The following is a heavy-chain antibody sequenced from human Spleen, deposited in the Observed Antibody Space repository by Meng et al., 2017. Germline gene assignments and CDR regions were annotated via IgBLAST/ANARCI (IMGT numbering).Heavy chain of an antibody. J-gene: IGHJ4*02. CDR2: IYWDDTK. CDR1: GFSLTTITGG. D-gene: IGHD3-10*01. V-gene: IGHV2-5*02. Sequence: QITLKESGPTVVKPTQTLTLTCTVPGFSLTTITGGVGWIRQPPGKALEWLALIYWDDTKRYSPALKSRLTITKDTSKNQVVLTVTNMDPADTATYFCVHKRLGIGEDFFDYWGQGNLVTVSS. CDR3: VHKRLGIGEDFFDY.